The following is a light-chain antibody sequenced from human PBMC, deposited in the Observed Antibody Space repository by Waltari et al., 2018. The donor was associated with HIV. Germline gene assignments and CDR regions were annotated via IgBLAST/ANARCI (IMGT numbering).Light chain of an antibody. Sequence: QSALTQPASVSGPLGQSITLPCTGTSSDVGGHNSVSWYQQHPGKAPKLLISDGSNRPSGVSNRFSGAKSGNTASLTISGLQAEDEADYYCSSYTANSRIFGGGTRLTVL. CDR3: SSYTANSRI. V-gene: IGLV2-14*03. J-gene: IGLJ2*01. CDR1: SSDVGGHNS. CDR2: DGS.